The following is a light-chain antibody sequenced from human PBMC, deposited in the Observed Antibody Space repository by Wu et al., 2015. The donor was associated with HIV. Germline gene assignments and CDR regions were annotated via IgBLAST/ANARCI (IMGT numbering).Light chain of an antibody. Sequence: DIQMTQSPSALSASVGDSVTITCRASQSINIWMAWYQQKPGKAPKLLIYQASTLQSGVPLRFSGSGSGTELTLTITSLQPDDFATYYCQHYITYSWTFGQGTKV. CDR3: QHYITYSWT. V-gene: IGKV1-5*03. CDR1: QSINIW. J-gene: IGKJ1*01. CDR2: QAS.